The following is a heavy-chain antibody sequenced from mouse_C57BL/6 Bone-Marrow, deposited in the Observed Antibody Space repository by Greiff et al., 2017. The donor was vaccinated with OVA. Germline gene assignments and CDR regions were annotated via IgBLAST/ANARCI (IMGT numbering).Heavy chain of an antibody. CDR2: ILHGGSYP. Sequence: EVQLVESGGGLVKPGGSLKLSCAASGFPFSSYAMSWVRQTPEPRLEWVAPILHGGSYPYYPDNVKGRFTISRDNAKNNLYLQMSHLKSEDTAMYYCARDGYYFDYWGQGTTLTVSS. J-gene: IGHJ2*01. V-gene: IGHV5-4*01. CDR3: ARDGYYFDY. CDR1: GFPFSSYA.